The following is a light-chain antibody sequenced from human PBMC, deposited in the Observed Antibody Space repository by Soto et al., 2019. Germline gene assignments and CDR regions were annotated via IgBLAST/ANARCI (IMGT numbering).Light chain of an antibody. V-gene: IGLV1-40*01. J-gene: IGLJ3*02. CDR3: QSYDNSLRGPL. CDR2: KNN. Sequence: QSVLTQPPSVSGAPGQTITMSCTGSGSNVGASYDVHWYQVLPGAGPRLLIYKNNNRPSGVPDRFSGSKSGTSASLAITGLRAEDDADYYCQSYDNSLRGPLFGGGTKLTAL. CDR1: GSNVGASYD.